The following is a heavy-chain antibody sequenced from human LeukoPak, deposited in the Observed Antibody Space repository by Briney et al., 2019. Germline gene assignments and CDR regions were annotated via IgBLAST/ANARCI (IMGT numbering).Heavy chain of an antibody. Sequence: PSETLSLTCTVSGGSISSYYWSWIRQPPGKGLEWIGEINHSGSTNYNPSLKSRVTISVDTSKNQFSLKLSSVTAADTAVYYCARAVVTATGYFQHWGQGTLVTVSS. D-gene: IGHD4-17*01. CDR2: INHSGST. CDR3: ARAVVTATGYFQH. J-gene: IGHJ1*01. CDR1: GGSISSYY. V-gene: IGHV4-34*01.